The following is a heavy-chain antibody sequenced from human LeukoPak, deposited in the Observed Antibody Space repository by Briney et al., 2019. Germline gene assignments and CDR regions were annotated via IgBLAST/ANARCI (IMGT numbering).Heavy chain of an antibody. CDR1: GGSIRSSYYY. Sequence: SETLSLTCTVSGGSIRSSYYYWGWIRQPPVKGLEWIGSIYDSGSTYYNPSLKSRVTISVDTSKNQFSLKLNSVTAADTAVYYCARGLIVVVPAAISAYYYYGMDVWGQGTTVTVSS. V-gene: IGHV4-39*01. CDR2: IYDSGST. CDR3: ARGLIVVVPAAISAYYYYGMDV. J-gene: IGHJ6*02. D-gene: IGHD2-2*02.